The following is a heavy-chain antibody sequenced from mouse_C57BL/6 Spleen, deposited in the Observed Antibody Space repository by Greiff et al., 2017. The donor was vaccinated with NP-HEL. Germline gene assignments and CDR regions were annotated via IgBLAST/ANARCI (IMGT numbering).Heavy chain of an antibody. J-gene: IGHJ4*01. Sequence: QVQLQQPGAELVKPGASVKLSCKASGYTFTSYWMHWVRQRPGQGLEWIGMIHPNSGSTNYNEKFKSKATLTVDKSSSTAYMQLSSLTSEDSAVYYCARPSNWGAMDYWGQGTSVTVSS. CDR1: GYTFTSYW. D-gene: IGHD2-5*01. CDR3: ARPSNWGAMDY. V-gene: IGHV1-64*01. CDR2: IHPNSGST.